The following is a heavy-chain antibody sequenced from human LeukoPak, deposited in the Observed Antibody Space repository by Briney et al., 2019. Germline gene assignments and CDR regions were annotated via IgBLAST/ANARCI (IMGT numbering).Heavy chain of an antibody. CDR1: RFTFNSYE. V-gene: IGHV3-48*03. J-gene: IGHJ4*02. D-gene: IGHD1-14*01. CDR2: ISSSGSTI. CDR3: SRDDSRRHLWAVFDY. Sequence: GVSVRLSCAASRFTFNSYEMNWARQAPGKGLEWGSYISSSGSTIYYADSVKVRFTISRANAKNSLYRQMNRLRAEDTAVYYCSRDDSRRHLWAVFDYWGQGSLVTVSS.